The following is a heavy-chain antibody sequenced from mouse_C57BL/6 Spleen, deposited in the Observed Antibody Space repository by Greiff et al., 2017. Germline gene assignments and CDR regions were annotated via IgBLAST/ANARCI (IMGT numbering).Heavy chain of an antibody. D-gene: IGHD2-5*01. CDR2: IDPEDGDT. J-gene: IGHJ3*01. V-gene: IGHV14-1*01. CDR1: GFNIKDYY. CDR3: FYYSNYGGFAY. Sequence: EVQLQQSGAELVRPGASVKLSCTASGFNIKDYYMHWVKQRPEQGLEWIGRIDPEDGDTEYAPKFQGKATMTADTSSNTAYLQLSSLTSEDTAVYYCFYYSNYGGFAYWGQGTLVTVSA.